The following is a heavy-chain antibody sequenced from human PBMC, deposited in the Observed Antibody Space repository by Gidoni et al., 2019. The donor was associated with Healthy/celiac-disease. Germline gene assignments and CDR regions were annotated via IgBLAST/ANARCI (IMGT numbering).Heavy chain of an antibody. CDR2: INHSGST. Sequence: QVQLQQWGAGLLKPSETLSLTCAVYGGSFSGYYWSWIRQPPGKGLEWIGEINHSGSTHNNPSLKSRVTISVDTSKNQFSLKLSSVTAADTAVYYCARGCRIFGVVIRPGYYYYGMDVWGQGTTVTVSS. CDR1: GGSFSGYY. CDR3: ARGCRIFGVVIRPGYYYYGMDV. J-gene: IGHJ6*02. V-gene: IGHV4-34*01. D-gene: IGHD3-3*01.